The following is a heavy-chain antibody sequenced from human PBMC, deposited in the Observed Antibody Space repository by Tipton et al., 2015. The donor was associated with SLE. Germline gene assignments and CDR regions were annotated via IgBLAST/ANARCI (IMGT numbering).Heavy chain of an antibody. CDR3: ARRSVNYYYGMDV. CDR1: GDSVANSY. V-gene: IGHV4-59*08. J-gene: IGHJ6*02. CDR2: IYNSGST. Sequence: TLSLTCSVSGDSVANSYWSWIRQPPGKGLEWIGYIYNSGSTNYNPSLKSRVTISVDTSKNQFSLKLSSVTAADTAVYYCARRSVNYYYGMDVWGQGTTVTVSS.